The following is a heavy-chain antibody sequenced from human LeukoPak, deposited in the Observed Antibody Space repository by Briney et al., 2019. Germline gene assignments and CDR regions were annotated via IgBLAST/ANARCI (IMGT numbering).Heavy chain of an antibody. D-gene: IGHD3-9*01. CDR3: VRDLLTLPQKYFDS. V-gene: IGHV3-30*02. CDR1: GFTFGTYG. J-gene: IGHJ4*02. Sequence: PGGSLRLSCAASGFTFGTYGMHWVRQAPGKGLEWVAFIWHNGSKKYYGDSMKGRVTISGDNFKNTMWLQMSSLRAEDTAVYYCVRDLLTLPQKYFDSWGQGTLVSVSS. CDR2: IWHNGSKK.